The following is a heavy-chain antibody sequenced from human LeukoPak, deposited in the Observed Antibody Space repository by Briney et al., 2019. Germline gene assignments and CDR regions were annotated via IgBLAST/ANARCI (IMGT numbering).Heavy chain of an antibody. CDR3: ARSLRDGYNYVGFDY. CDR1: GFTFSDYY. CDR2: ISSSGSTI. D-gene: IGHD5-24*01. V-gene: IGHV3-11*04. J-gene: IGHJ4*02. Sequence: GGSLRLSCAASGFTFSDYYMSWIRQAPGKGLEWVSYISSSGSTIYYADSVKGRFTISRDNAKNSLYLQMNSLRAEDTAVYYCARSLRDGYNYVGFDYWGQGTLVTVSS.